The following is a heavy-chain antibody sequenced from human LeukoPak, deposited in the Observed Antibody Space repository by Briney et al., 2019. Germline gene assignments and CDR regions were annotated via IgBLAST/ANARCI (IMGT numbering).Heavy chain of an antibody. V-gene: IGHV4-61*01. D-gene: IGHD3-10*01. CDR2: IYYSGST. CDR3: AKEDYGSGSYWFDP. J-gene: IGHJ5*02. Sequence: SETLSLTCTVSGGSISSSSYYWSWIRQPPGKGLEWIGYIYYSGSTNYNPSLKSRVTISVDTSKNQFSLKLSSVTAADTAVYYCAKEDYGSGSYWFDPWGQGTLVAVSS. CDR1: GGSISSSSYY.